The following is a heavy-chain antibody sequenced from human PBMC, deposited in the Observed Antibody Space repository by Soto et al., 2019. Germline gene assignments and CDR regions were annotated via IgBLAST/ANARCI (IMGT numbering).Heavy chain of an antibody. CDR3: ASVLSTPCSGSYSGYYYGMDV. CDR2: IYHSGST. V-gene: IGHV4-4*02. Sequence: SETLSLTCAVSGGSISSSNWWSWVRQPPGKGLEWIGEIYHSGSTNYNPSLKSRVTISVDKSKKQFSLKLSSVTAADTAVYYCASVLSTPCSGSYSGYYYGMDVWGQGTTVTVSS. CDR1: GGSISSSNW. D-gene: IGHD3-10*02. J-gene: IGHJ6*02.